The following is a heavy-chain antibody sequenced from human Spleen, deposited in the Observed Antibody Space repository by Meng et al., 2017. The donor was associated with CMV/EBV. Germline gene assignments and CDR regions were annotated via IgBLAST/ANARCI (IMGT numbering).Heavy chain of an antibody. CDR3: ARDPEGGYSWYDFDS. CDR1: GFPFSSYS. CDR2: ISSTGSYI. Sequence: GESLKISCAASGFPFSSYSMGWVRQAPGKGLEWVASISSTGSYIYYADSVQGRFTISRDNAKHSLSLQMNSLRVEDTALYYCARDPEGGYSWYDFDSWGQGTLVTVSS. D-gene: IGHD5-18*01. J-gene: IGHJ4*02. V-gene: IGHV3-21*01.